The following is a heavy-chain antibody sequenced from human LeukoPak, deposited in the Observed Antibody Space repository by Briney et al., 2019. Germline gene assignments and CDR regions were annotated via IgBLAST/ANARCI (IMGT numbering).Heavy chain of an antibody. CDR2: ISSSSSTI. Sequence: GSLRLSCAASGFTFSNYAMNWVRQAPGKGLEWVSYISSSSSTIYYADSVKGRFTISRDNAKNSLYLQMNSLRAEDTAVYYCARAGYGGDYYYGMDVWGQGTTVTVSS. V-gene: IGHV3-48*04. D-gene: IGHD4-23*01. J-gene: IGHJ6*02. CDR3: ARAGYGGDYYYGMDV. CDR1: GFTFSNYA.